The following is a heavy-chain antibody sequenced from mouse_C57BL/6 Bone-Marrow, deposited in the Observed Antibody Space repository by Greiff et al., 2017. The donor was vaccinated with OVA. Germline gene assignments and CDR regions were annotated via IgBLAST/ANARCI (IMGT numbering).Heavy chain of an antibody. CDR1: GFTFSDYG. D-gene: IGHD1-1*01. CDR3: ARWGYYYGSSYIDY. Sequence: EVKVVESGGGLVKPGGSLKLSCAASGFTFSDYGMHWVRQAPEKGLEWVAYISSGSSTIYYADTVKGRFTISRDNAKNTLFLQMTSLRSEDTAMYYCARWGYYYGSSYIDYWGQGTTLTVSS. J-gene: IGHJ2*01. V-gene: IGHV5-17*01. CDR2: ISSGSSTI.